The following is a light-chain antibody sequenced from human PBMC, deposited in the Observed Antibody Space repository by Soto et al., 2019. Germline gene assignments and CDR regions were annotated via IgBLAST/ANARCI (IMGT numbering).Light chain of an antibody. V-gene: IGLV1-47*01. CDR3: AAWDDSLSGPL. Sequence: QSVLTQSPSASGTPGQRAIISCSGTSSNIGTNYVYWYQQLPGTAPKVLIYSNDKRPSGVPNRFSGSKSGTSASLAISGLRSEDEADYYCAAWDDSLSGPLFGGGTKLTVL. CDR1: SSNIGTNY. J-gene: IGLJ2*01. CDR2: SND.